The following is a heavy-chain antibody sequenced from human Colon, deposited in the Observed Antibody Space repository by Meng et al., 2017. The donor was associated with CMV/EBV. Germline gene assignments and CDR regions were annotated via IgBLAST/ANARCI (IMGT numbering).Heavy chain of an antibody. CDR2: TRVKVNTNPR. CDR1: AFGFGDHN. D-gene: IGHD3-10*01. Sequence: WAFGFGDHNMEWFRQPPGKGLEWVGLTRVKVNTNPRDYAASLEGRFTITRNDSINSLYLEMNSLKTEDTAVYYCARDSMKGGGFDYWGQGTLVTVSS. J-gene: IGHJ4*02. CDR3: ARDSMKGGGFDY. V-gene: IGHV3-72*01.